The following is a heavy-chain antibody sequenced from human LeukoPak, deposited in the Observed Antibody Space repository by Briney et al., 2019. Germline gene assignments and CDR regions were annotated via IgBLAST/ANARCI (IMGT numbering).Heavy chain of an antibody. J-gene: IGHJ4*02. CDR3: ARGPGAGVVIQPFDY. Sequence: SKTLSLTCTVSGGSISSYSWTWIRQPAGKGREWIGRIYTSGSTNYNPSLKSRVTISVDTSKNQFSLKLSSVTAADTAVYYCARGPGAGVVIQPFDYWGQGTLVTVSS. CDR1: GGSISSYS. CDR2: IYTSGST. D-gene: IGHD3-3*01. V-gene: IGHV4-4*07.